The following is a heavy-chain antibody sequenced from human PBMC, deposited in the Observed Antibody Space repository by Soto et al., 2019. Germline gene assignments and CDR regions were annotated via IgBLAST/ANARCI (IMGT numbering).Heavy chain of an antibody. CDR1: GFTVSSNY. D-gene: IGHD6-6*01. J-gene: IGHJ4*02. Sequence: GGSLRLSCVASGFTVSSNYMSWVRQAPGKGLEWVSVIYSGGSTYYADSVKGRFTISRDNSKNTLYLQMNSLRAEDTAVYYCARAPYSSSSHFDYWGQGTLVTVSS. CDR2: IYSGGST. V-gene: IGHV3-53*01. CDR3: ARAPYSSSSHFDY.